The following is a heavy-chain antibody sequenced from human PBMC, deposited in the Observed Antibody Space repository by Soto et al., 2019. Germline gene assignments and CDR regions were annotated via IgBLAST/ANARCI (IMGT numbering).Heavy chain of an antibody. Sequence: RLSCAASGFTFSSYAMSWVRQAPGKGLEWVSAISGSGGSTYYADSVKGRFTISRDNSKNTLYLQMNSLRAEDTAVYYCAKDLGGARYYYDSSGVFDPWGQGTLVTVSS. J-gene: IGHJ5*02. CDR1: GFTFSSYA. V-gene: IGHV3-23*01. CDR2: ISGSGGST. CDR3: AKDLGGARYYYDSSGVFDP. D-gene: IGHD3-22*01.